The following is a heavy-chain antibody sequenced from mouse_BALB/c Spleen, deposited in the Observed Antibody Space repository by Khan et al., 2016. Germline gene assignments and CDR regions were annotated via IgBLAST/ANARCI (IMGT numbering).Heavy chain of an antibody. CDR2: IYPGDGDT. CDR3: ARSGATATPFAY. Sequence: QLQESGAELARPGASVKLSCKASGYTFTNYWMQWVKQRPGQGLEWIGAIYPGDGDTRYTQKFKGKATLTADKSSSTAYMQLSSLVSEDSAVYYCARSGATATPFAYWGQGTLVTVSA. V-gene: IGHV1-87*01. CDR1: GYTFTNYW. J-gene: IGHJ3*01. D-gene: IGHD1-2*01.